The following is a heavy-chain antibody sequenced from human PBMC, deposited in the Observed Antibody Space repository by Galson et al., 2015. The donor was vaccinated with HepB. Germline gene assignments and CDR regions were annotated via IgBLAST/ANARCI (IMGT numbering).Heavy chain of an antibody. Sequence: CAISGDSVSRNSASWNWIRQSPSRGLEWLGRTYYRSKWYNDYAVSVKSRISINRDTSKNQFSLQLNSVTPEDTAVDYCARSYCGVDCSYFDYWGQGTLVTVSP. J-gene: IGHJ4*02. V-gene: IGHV6-1*01. CDR2: TYYRSKWYN. CDR3: ARSYCGVDCSYFDY. CDR1: GDSVSRNSAS. D-gene: IGHD2-21*01.